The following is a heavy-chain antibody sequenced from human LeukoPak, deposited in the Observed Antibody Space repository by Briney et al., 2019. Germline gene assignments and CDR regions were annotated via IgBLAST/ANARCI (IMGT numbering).Heavy chain of an antibody. D-gene: IGHD3-22*01. CDR3: ATDYYHSSGQSLDAFDI. CDR1: GVTFNTYE. CDR2: MSGSYITI. V-gene: IGHV3-48*03. J-gene: IGHJ3*02. Sequence: PGGSLRLSCAASGVTFNTYEINWGRQAPGNGREGVSYMSGSYITIYYEDSVKRRFTISRDQAKSTLHLQMHSLSAEETAIYYCATDYYHSSGQSLDAFDIWGQGTMVTVSS.